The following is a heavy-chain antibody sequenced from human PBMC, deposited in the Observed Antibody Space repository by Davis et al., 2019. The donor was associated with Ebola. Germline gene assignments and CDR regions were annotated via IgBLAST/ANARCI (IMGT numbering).Heavy chain of an antibody. D-gene: IGHD4/OR15-4a*01. CDR2: ISYDGSNK. CDR1: GSTFSSYA. J-gene: IGHJ2*01. CDR3: TKDKTMATQYWYFDL. Sequence: PGGSLRLSCAASGSTFSSYAMHWVRQAPGKGLEWVAFISYDGSNKYYADSVKGRFTISRDNSKNTLYLQMNSLRAEDTAVYYCTKDKTMATQYWYFDLWGRGTLVSVSS. V-gene: IGHV3-30-3*01.